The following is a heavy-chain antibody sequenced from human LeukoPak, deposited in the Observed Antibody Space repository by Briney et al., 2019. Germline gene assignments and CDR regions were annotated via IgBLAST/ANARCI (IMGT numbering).Heavy chain of an antibody. J-gene: IGHJ4*02. D-gene: IGHD3-22*01. CDR3: ARTAFNYYDTSGYYKN. CDR2: IIPIFGTA. CDR1: GGTFSSFA. V-gene: IGHV1-69*13. Sequence: ASVKVSCKTSGGTFSSFAISWVRQAPGQGLEWVGRIIPIFGTANYAQRFQGRVTITADESTSAAYMELSSLRSEDTAVYYCARTAFNYYDTSGYYKNWGQGTLVTVSS.